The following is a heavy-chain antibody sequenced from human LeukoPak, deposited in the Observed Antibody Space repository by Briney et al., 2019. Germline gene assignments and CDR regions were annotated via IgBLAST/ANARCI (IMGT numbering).Heavy chain of an antibody. CDR3: ARDLVGHGTDY. Sequence: PSETLSLTCTVSGGSISSSSFYWSWIRQPAGKGLEWIGRIYTSGSTNYNPSLKSRVTMSVDTSKNQFSLKLSSVTAADTAVYYCARDLVGHGTDYWGQGTLVTVSS. J-gene: IGHJ4*02. V-gene: IGHV4-61*02. CDR2: IYTSGST. CDR1: GGSISSSSFY. D-gene: IGHD5-24*01.